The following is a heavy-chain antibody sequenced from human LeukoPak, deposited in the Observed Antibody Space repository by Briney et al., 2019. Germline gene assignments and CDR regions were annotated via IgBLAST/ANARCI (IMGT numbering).Heavy chain of an antibody. CDR2: INHSGST. D-gene: IGHD3-16*02. CDR3: ARHSSPYYDYVWGSYRSGPFDY. V-gene: IGHV4-34*01. J-gene: IGHJ4*02. CDR1: GGSFSGYY. Sequence: PSETLSLTCAVYGGSFSGYYWSWIRQPPGKGLEWIGEINHSGSTNYNPSLKSRVTISVDTSKNQFSLKLSSVTAADTAVYYCARHSSPYYDYVWGSYRSGPFDYWGQGTLVTVSS.